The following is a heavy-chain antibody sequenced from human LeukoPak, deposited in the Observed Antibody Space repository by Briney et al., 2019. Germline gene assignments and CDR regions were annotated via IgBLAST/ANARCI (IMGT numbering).Heavy chain of an antibody. D-gene: IGHD1-26*01. CDR2: IIPIFGTA. V-gene: IGHV1-69*05. CDR3: ARVPEGIVGATVDAFDI. Sequence: ASVKVSCKASGGTFSSYAISWVRQAPGQGLEWMGRIIPIFGTANYAQKFQGRVTITTDESTSTAYMGLSSLRSEDTAVYYCARVPEGIVGATVDAFDIWGQGTMVTVSS. J-gene: IGHJ3*02. CDR1: GGTFSSYA.